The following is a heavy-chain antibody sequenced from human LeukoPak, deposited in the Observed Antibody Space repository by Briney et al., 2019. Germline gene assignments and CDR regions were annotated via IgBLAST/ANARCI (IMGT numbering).Heavy chain of an antibody. J-gene: IGHJ4*02. CDR3: AKDRAGAN. CDR1: GFTFNTAW. Sequence: GGSLRLSCAASGFTFNTAWMTWVREAPGKGLEWVSVISGSGNVTYYSESVKGRFTISRDNSKRTLYLQMDSLRADDTAIYYCAKDRAGANWGQGTLVLVSS. CDR2: ISGSGNVT. V-gene: IGHV3-23*01.